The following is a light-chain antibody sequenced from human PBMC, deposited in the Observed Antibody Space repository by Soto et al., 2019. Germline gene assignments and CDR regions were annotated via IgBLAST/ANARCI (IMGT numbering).Light chain of an antibody. CDR3: QQYYRTPWT. CDR1: QSVLYSSNNKNY. Sequence: DIVMTQSPGSLAVSLGERATINCKSSQSVLYSSNNKNYLAWYQQKPGQPPKLLIYWASTRESGVPDRFSGSGSGTDFTLTISSLQAEDVAVYYCQQYYRTPWTFGQGTKVEI. J-gene: IGKJ1*01. V-gene: IGKV4-1*01. CDR2: WAS.